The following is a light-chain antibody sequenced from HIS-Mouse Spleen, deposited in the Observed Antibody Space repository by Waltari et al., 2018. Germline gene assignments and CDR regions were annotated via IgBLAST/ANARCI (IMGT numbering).Light chain of an antibody. J-gene: IGLJ3*02. CDR1: SRDVGSYNL. CDR3: CSYAGSSTWV. Sequence: QSALTQPASVSGSPGQSITISCTGTSRDVGSYNLVSWDQQHPGKAPKLMIYEGSKRPSGFSNRFSGSKSGNTASLTISGLQAEDEADYYCCSYAGSSTWVFGGGTKLTVL. V-gene: IGLV2-23*01. CDR2: EGS.